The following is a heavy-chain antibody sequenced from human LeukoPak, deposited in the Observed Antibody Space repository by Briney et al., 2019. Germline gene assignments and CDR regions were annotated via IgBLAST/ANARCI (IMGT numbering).Heavy chain of an antibody. CDR1: GFTVSSNF. Sequence: PGGSLRLSCAASGFTVSSNFISWVRQAPGKGLEWVSVIYSGGSTYYADSVKGRFTISRDNSKNTLYLQVNSLRAEDTAVYYCAREVYYYDSSGNYHPYFDYWGQGTLVTVSS. J-gene: IGHJ4*02. CDR3: AREVYYYDSSGNYHPYFDY. D-gene: IGHD3-22*01. CDR2: IYSGGST. V-gene: IGHV3-53*01.